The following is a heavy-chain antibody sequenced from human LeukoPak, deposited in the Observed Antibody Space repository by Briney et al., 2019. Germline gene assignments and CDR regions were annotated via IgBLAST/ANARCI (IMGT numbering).Heavy chain of an antibody. CDR3: ARERPSKCYFDY. CDR2: INPSAGNT. V-gene: IGHV1-46*01. Sequence: ASVKVSCKASGYTFINYYVHWVRQAPGQAPEYMGIINPSAGNTNYAQKFQGRITMTRDTSTTTVYMELSSLVSEDTAVYYCARERPSKCYFDYWGQGTLVTVSS. CDR1: GYTFINYY. J-gene: IGHJ4*02.